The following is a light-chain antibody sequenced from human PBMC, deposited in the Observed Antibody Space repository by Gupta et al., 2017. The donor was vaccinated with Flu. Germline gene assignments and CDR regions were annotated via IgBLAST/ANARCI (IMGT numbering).Light chain of an antibody. J-gene: IGLJ2*01. V-gene: IGLV2-14*03. CDR2: DVS. CDR1: SSDVGGSDF. Sequence: QSALTQPASVSGSPGQSITISCTGTSSDVGGSDFVSWYQQHPGKAPKLMIYDVSNRPSGVSNRFSGSKSGNTASLTISGLQAEDEADYYCSSYVSSVLFGGGTKLTVL. CDR3: SSYVSSVL.